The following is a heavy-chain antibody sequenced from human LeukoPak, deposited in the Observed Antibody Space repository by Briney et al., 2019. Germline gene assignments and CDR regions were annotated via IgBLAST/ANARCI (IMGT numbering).Heavy chain of an antibody. CDR1: GFTFSGYA. Sequence: GGSLRLSCAASGFTFSGYAMSWVRQAPGKGLEWVSGISGSGRSTYYADSVKGRFTISRDNSKNTVYLQMNSLGADDMAVYYCAKDLRGEDHSSWFSDWGQGTLVTVSS. J-gene: IGHJ4*02. V-gene: IGHV3-23*01. CDR2: ISGSGRST. D-gene: IGHD6-13*01. CDR3: AKDLRGEDHSSWFSD.